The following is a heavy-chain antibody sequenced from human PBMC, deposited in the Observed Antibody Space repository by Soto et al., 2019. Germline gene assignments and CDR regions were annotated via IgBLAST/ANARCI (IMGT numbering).Heavy chain of an antibody. CDR2: IYYSGST. Sequence: SETLSLTCTVSGGSISSADYYWSWVRQPPGKGLEWIGYIYYSGSTFFNPSLKSRVTISKDTSRDQFSLRLNSVTAADTAVYYCARAIVVTIGGMDVWGQGTTVTVSS. CDR1: GGSISSADYY. J-gene: IGHJ6*02. D-gene: IGHD5-12*01. V-gene: IGHV4-30-4*01. CDR3: ARAIVVTIGGMDV.